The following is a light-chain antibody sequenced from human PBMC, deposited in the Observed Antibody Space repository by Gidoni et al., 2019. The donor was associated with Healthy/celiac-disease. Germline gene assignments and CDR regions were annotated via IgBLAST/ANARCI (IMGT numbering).Light chain of an antibody. CDR1: QSISSY. J-gene: IGKJ1*01. CDR2: AAS. Sequence: IQMPQSPSSLSASVGDRVTITCRASQSISSYLNWYQHKPGKAPKLLIYAASSLQSGVPSRFSGRGSGTDFTLTISSLQPEDFATYYCQQSYSTPWTFGQGSKVEIK. V-gene: IGKV1-39*01. CDR3: QQSYSTPWT.